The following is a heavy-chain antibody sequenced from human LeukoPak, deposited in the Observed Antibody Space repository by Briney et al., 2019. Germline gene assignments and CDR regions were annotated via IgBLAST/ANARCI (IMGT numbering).Heavy chain of an antibody. CDR1: GGSFSGYY. Sequence: SETLSLTCAVYGGSFSGYYWSWIRQPPGKGLEWIGEINHSGSTNYNPSLKSRVTISVDTSKNQFSLKLSSVTAADTAVYYCARRGRRYSGYDYGRYYFDYWGQGTLVTVSS. CDR3: ARRGRRYSGYDYGRYYFDY. J-gene: IGHJ4*02. CDR2: INHSGST. V-gene: IGHV4-34*01. D-gene: IGHD5-12*01.